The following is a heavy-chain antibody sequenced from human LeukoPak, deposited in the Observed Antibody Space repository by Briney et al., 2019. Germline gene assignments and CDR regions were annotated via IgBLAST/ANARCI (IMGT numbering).Heavy chain of an antibody. J-gene: IGHJ4*02. CDR1: GYTFTSYY. Sequence: ASVKVSCKASGYTFTSYYMHWVRQAPGQGLEWMGIINPSGGSTSYAQKFQGRVTITRNTSISTAYMELSSLRSEDTAVYYCARGFLGATYGTDYWGQGTLVTVSS. V-gene: IGHV1-46*01. CDR2: INPSGGST. D-gene: IGHD1-26*01. CDR3: ARGFLGATYGTDY.